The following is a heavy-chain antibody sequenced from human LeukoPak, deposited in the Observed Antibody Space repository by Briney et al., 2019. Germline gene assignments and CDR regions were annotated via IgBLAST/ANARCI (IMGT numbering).Heavy chain of an antibody. Sequence: PGGSLRLSCAASGFTFSTFWMSWVRQAPGKGLEWVANIKEDGREKYYVDSVKGRFTISRDNAKNSLYLQMNSLRAEDTAMYYCVRDLGYGDYWGQGTLVTVFS. CDR3: VRDLGYGDY. V-gene: IGHV3-7*01. CDR2: IKEDGREK. D-gene: IGHD5-18*01. CDR1: GFTFSTFW. J-gene: IGHJ4*02.